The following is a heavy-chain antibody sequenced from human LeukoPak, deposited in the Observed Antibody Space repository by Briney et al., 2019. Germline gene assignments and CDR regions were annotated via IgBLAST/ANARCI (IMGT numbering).Heavy chain of an antibody. CDR2: INPSGGST. CDR1: GYTFTSYY. Sequence: GASVKISCKASGYTFTSYYMHWVRQAPGQGLEWMGIINPSGGSTSYAQKFQGRVTMTRDMSTSTVYMELSSLRSEDTAVYYCASAYSSSWYSENWFDPWGQGTLVTVSS. D-gene: IGHD6-13*01. CDR3: ASAYSSSWYSENWFDP. V-gene: IGHV1-46*01. J-gene: IGHJ5*02.